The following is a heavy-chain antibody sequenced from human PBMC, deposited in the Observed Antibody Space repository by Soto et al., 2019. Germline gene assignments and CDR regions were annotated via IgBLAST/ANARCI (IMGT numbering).Heavy chain of an antibody. J-gene: IGHJ4*02. V-gene: IGHV3-7*03. D-gene: IGHD6-19*01. Sequence: EVHLVESGGGLVQPGGSPRLSCSASGFIFSSYWMTWVRHAPGKGLEWVANVKQDGSEQHYVDSVKGRFTISRDNVKNSLFLQMNSLRAEDTAVYYCVGGSGWVMDYWGQGTLVTVSS. CDR2: VKQDGSEQ. CDR3: VGGSGWVMDY. CDR1: GFIFSSYW.